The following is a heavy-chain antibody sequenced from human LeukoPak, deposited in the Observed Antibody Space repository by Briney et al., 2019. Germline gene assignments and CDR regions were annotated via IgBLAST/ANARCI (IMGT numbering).Heavy chain of an antibody. D-gene: IGHD6-13*01. CDR3: ARAVYSSSWPDNWFDP. CDR2: ISAYNGNT. J-gene: IGHJ5*02. CDR1: GYTFTSYG. Sequence: GASVKVSCKASGYTFTSYGISWWRQAPGQGLKWMGWISAYNGNTNYAQKLQGRVTMTTDTSTSTAYMELRSLRSDDTAVYYCARAVYSSSWPDNWFDPWGQGTLVTVSS. V-gene: IGHV1-18*01.